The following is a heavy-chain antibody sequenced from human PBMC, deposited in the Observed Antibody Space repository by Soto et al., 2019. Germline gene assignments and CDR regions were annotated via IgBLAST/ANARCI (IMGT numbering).Heavy chain of an antibody. J-gene: IGHJ1*01. D-gene: IGHD2-15*01. CDR1: GGSISSGDYY. CDR2: IYYSGST. CDR3: ARRPQDCSGGRCYLYFHH. V-gene: IGHV4-30-4*01. Sequence: PSETLSLTCTVSGGSISSGDYYWSWIRQPPGKGLEWIGYIYYSGSTYYNPSLKSRVTISVDTSKNQFSLKLSSVTAADTAVYYCARRPQDCSGGRCYLYFHHWDQGTLVTVSS.